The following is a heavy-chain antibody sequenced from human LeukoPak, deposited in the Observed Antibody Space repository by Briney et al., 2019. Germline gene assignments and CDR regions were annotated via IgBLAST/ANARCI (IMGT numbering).Heavy chain of an antibody. CDR3: ARGFVLPGSYLGAPTYFDY. V-gene: IGHV1-18*01. J-gene: IGHJ4*02. Sequence: ASVKVSCKTSGYNFITHSIGWVRQAPGQGLEWLGWITSYSGYDKTNYAQRLQGRVTMTTDTSTNTAYMELRSLRSDDTAVYFCARGFVLPGSYLGAPTYFDYWGQGTLVTVSS. CDR1: GYNFITHS. CDR2: ITSYSGYDKT. D-gene: IGHD3-9*01.